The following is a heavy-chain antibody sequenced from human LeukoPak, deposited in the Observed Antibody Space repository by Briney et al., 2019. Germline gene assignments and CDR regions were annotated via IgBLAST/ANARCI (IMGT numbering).Heavy chain of an antibody. Sequence: GGSLRLSCAASGYTFSSYAMSWVRQAPGKGLEWVSAISGSGGSTYYADSVKGRFTISRDNSKNTLYLQMNSLRAEDTAVYYCAKEPGIAAAAPTNWFDPWGQGTLVTVSS. CDR3: AKEPGIAAAAPTNWFDP. D-gene: IGHD6-13*01. CDR2: ISGSGGST. J-gene: IGHJ5*02. V-gene: IGHV3-23*01. CDR1: GYTFSSYA.